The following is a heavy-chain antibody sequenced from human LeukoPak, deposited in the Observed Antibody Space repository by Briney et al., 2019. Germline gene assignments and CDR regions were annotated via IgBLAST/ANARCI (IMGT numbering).Heavy chain of an antibody. CDR2: ITHRGTT. V-gene: IGHV4-34*01. D-gene: IGHD2-2*01. Sequence: PSETLSRTCAGYGGSFSSYYWTWVRQPPGKGLEWIGEITHRGTTHYNPSLKSRVTISADTQFALKLTSVTAADTAVYYCAILGYCSSASCYAIPIWGQGSLVTVSS. J-gene: IGHJ4*02. CDR1: GGSFSSYY. CDR3: AILGYCSSASCYAIPI.